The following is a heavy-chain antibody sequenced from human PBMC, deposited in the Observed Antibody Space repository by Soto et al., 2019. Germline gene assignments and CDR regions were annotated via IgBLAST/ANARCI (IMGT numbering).Heavy chain of an antibody. CDR2: IKSKTDGGTT. Sequence: EVQLVESGGGLVKPGGSLRLSCAASGFTFSNAWMNWVRQAPGKGLEWVGRIKSKTDGGTTDYAAPVKGRFTISRDDSKNTLYLQMNSLKTEDTAVYDCTTDGIVVVAATVDYYYYGMDVWGQGTTVTVSS. CDR3: TTDGIVVVAATVDYYYYGMDV. J-gene: IGHJ6*02. D-gene: IGHD2-15*01. CDR1: GFTFSNAW. V-gene: IGHV3-15*07.